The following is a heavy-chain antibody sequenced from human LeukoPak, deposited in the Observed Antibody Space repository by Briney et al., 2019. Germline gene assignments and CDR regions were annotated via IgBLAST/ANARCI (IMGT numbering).Heavy chain of an antibody. CDR2: INHSGST. Sequence: PSGTLSLTCAVYGGSFSGYYWSWIRQPPGKGLEWIGEINHSGSTNYSPSLKSRLTISVDTSNNQFSLRLSSVTAADTAVYYCARRDYCTSTSCYESYNWFDPWGQGTLVTVSS. J-gene: IGHJ5*02. D-gene: IGHD2-2*01. V-gene: IGHV4-34*01. CDR3: ARRDYCTSTSCYESYNWFDP. CDR1: GGSFSGYY.